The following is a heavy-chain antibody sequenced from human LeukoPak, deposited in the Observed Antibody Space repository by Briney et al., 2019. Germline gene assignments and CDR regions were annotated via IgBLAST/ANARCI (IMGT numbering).Heavy chain of an antibody. CDR1: GFTFSTYW. J-gene: IGHJ4*02. V-gene: IGHV3-7*04. CDR2: IKEDGSAT. Sequence: GGPLRLSCAASGFTFSTYWMTWVRQAPGKGPEWVANIKEDGSATYYVDSVKGRFTISRDNAKKSLYLQMNSLRAEDTAVYYCAGDSPGYLAYDSWGQGTLVTVSS. CDR3: AGDSPGYLAYDS. D-gene: IGHD1-1*01.